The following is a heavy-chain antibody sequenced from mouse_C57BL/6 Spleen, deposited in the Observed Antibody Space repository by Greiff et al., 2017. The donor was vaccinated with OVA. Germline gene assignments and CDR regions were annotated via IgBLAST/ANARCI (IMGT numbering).Heavy chain of an antibody. V-gene: IGHV1-82*01. Sequence: QVQLQQSGPELVKPGASVKISCKASGYAFSSSWMNWVKQRPGKGLEWIGRIYPGDGDTNYNGKFKGKATLTADISSSTAYMQLSSLTSEDSAVYFCARSGKYGTGGYFDVWGTGTTVTVSS. CDR3: ARSGKYGTGGYFDV. CDR2: IYPGDGDT. CDR1: GYAFSSSW. D-gene: IGHD4-1*01. J-gene: IGHJ1*03.